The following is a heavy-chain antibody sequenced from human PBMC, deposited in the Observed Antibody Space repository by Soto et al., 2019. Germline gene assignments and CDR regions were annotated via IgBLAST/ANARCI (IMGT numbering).Heavy chain of an antibody. J-gene: IGHJ4*02. Sequence: PSETLSLTCTVSGGSISSYYWSWIRQPPGKGLEWIGYIYYSGSTNYNPSLKSRVTISVDTSKNQFSLKLSSVTAADTAVYYCARHVIAARHTFDYWGQGTLVTVSS. CDR2: IYYSGST. V-gene: IGHV4-59*08. CDR1: GGSISSYY. CDR3: ARHVIAARHTFDY. D-gene: IGHD6-6*01.